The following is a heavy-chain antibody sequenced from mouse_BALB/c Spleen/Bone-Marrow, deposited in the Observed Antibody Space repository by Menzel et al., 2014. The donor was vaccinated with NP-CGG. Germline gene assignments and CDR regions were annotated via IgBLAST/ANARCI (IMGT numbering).Heavy chain of an antibody. D-gene: IGHD2-4*01. CDR3: ARHDSAWFAY. V-gene: IGHV5-9-3*01. Sequence: EVHLVESGGGLVKPGGSLKLSCAASGFTFSSYAMSWVRQTPEKRLEWVATISSGGSYTYYPDGVKGRFTISRDNAKNTLYLQMSSLRSEDTAMYYCARHDSAWFAYWGQGTLVTVSA. J-gene: IGHJ3*01. CDR1: GFTFSSYA. CDR2: ISSGGSYT.